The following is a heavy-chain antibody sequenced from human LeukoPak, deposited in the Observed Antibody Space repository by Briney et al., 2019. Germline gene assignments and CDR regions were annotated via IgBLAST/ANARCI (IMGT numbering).Heavy chain of an antibody. V-gene: IGHV3-30*02. D-gene: IGHD3-10*01. CDR2: IRNDGRNK. Sequence: PGGSLRLSCAASGFIFSTYGMHWVRQAPGKGLEWVAFIRNDGRNKRYADSVKGRFTISRDNSKNTLYLQMNSLRAEDTAVYYCAKVSITMVRGVIPWVDVWGKGTTVTISS. J-gene: IGHJ6*04. CDR1: GFIFSTYG. CDR3: AKVSITMVRGVIPWVDV.